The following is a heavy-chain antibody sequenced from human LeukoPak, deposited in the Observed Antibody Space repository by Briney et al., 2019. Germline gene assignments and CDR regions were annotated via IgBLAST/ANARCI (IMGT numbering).Heavy chain of an antibody. CDR3: ARGSLEARAFDI. J-gene: IGHJ3*02. D-gene: IGHD3-3*01. CDR1: GFTFRSYS. CDR2: INSDGSTT. V-gene: IGHV3-74*01. Sequence: GGSLRLSCAASGFTFRSYSMHWVRQAPGKGLVWVSRINSDGSTTSYADSVKGRFTISRDNAKNSLYLQMNSLRAEDTAVYYCARGSLEARAFDIWGQGTMVTVSS.